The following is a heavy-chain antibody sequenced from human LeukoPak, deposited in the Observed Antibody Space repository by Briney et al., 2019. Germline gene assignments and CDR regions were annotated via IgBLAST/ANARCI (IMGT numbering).Heavy chain of an antibody. CDR3: ARSGRYCSSTSCYPYRYYYYYGMDV. J-gene: IGHJ6*02. CDR2: INPNSGGT. V-gene: IGHV1-2*02. D-gene: IGHD2-2*01. CDR1: GYTFTGYY. Sequence: ASVKVSCKASGYTFTGYYMHWVRQAPGQGLEWIGWINPNSGGTNYAQKFQGRVTMTRDTSISTAYMELSRLRSDDTAVYYCARSGRYCSSTSCYPYRYYYYYGMDVWGQGTTVTVSS.